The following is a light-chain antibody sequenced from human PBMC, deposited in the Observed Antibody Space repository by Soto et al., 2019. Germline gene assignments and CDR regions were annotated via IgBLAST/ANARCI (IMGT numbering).Light chain of an antibody. J-gene: IGKJ1*01. V-gene: IGKV3-20*01. CDR1: HFVASSY. Sequence: EIVLTQSPGTLSLSPGERATLSCRVSHFVASSYVAWYQQKPGQAPRLLIYGASSRATGIPDRFSGSGSGTDFTLTISRLEPEDFAVYYCQQYGSSPGTFGQGTKVDIK. CDR2: GAS. CDR3: QQYGSSPGT.